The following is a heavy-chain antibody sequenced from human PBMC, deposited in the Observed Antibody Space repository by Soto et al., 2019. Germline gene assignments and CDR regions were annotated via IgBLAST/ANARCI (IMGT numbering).Heavy chain of an antibody. CDR2: INPDNGNT. D-gene: IGHD2-21*02. Sequence: QVQLVQYGAEVRKPGASVNISCRASGFSFSDNLINWVRQAPGQSLEWMGWINPDNGNTRYSPTFQGRVTISRHSSASIAYVEVSDLTAEDTAVYYCARHRLSVGPRANDAFDVWGQGTMVTVSS. J-gene: IGHJ3*01. V-gene: IGHV1-3*01. CDR3: ARHRLSVGPRANDAFDV. CDR1: GFSFSDNL.